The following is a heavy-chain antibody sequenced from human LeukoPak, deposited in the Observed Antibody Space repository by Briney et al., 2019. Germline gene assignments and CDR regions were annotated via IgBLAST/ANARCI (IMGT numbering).Heavy chain of an antibody. Sequence: PGGSLRLSCAASGFTFSSYAMSWVRQAPGKGLEWVSAISGSGGSTYYADSVKGQFTISRDNSKNTLYLQMNSLRAEDTAVYYCAKATDDFWSGYPIFDYWGQGTLVTVSS. CDR2: ISGSGGST. CDR1: GFTFSSYA. J-gene: IGHJ4*02. D-gene: IGHD3-3*01. CDR3: AKATDDFWSGYPIFDY. V-gene: IGHV3-23*01.